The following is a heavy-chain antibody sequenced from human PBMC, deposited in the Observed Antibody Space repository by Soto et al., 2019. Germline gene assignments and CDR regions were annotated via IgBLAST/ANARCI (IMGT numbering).Heavy chain of an antibody. CDR3: ATRCDGSGSYEY. CDR2: IFHSGST. V-gene: IGHV4-4*02. D-gene: IGHD3-10*01. J-gene: IGHJ4*02. Sequence: QVQLQESGPGLVRPSGTLSLTCAVSGGSLISSKWWTWVRQPPGKGLEWIGAIFHSGSTTYIPSLKSRVTISVDKSKNHFSLELTSVTAADTAVYYCATRCDGSGSYEYWGQGTLVTVSS. CDR1: GGSLISSKW.